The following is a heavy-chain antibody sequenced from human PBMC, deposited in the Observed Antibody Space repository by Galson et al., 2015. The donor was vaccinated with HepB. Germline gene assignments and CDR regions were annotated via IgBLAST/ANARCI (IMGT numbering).Heavy chain of an antibody. CDR3: AKGTTDIDF. CDR1: GFTFSKLG. J-gene: IGHJ4*02. D-gene: IGHD1-1*01. V-gene: IGHV3-23*01. CDR2: IRVSSSNT. Sequence: SLRLSCAASGFTFSKLGMNSARKAPGKGLECVSPIRVSSSNTDYADSVKSRFTISRGNSKNMLYLQMNDLRAEDTAVYYCAKGTTDIDFWGLGTLVTVSS.